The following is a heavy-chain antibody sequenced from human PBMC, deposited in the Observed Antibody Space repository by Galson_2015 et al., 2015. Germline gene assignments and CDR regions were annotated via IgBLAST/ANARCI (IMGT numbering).Heavy chain of an antibody. CDR1: GYTFTDYA. V-gene: IGHV7-4-1*02. CDR2: INTDTGNP. D-gene: IGHD1-20*01. Sequence: SVKVSCKASGYTFTDYAMNWVRQAPGQGLEWVGWINTDTGNPTYAHGFTGRFVFSVDTSASTAYLQVTSLKAEDTAVYYCAREKQSLTFDYWGQGTLVTVSP. CDR3: AREKQSLTFDY. J-gene: IGHJ4*02.